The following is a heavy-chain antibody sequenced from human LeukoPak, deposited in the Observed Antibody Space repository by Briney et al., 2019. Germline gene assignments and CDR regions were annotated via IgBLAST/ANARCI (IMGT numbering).Heavy chain of an antibody. CDR3: AKEASIAARRLYYFDY. J-gene: IGHJ4*02. Sequence: PGGSLRLSCAASGFTFDDYAMHWVRQAPGKGLEWVSGISWNSGSIGYADSVKGRFTISRDNAKNSLYLQMNSLRAEDTALYYCAKEASIAARRLYYFDYWGQGTLVTVSS. V-gene: IGHV3-9*01. CDR1: GFTFDDYA. D-gene: IGHD6-6*01. CDR2: ISWNSGSI.